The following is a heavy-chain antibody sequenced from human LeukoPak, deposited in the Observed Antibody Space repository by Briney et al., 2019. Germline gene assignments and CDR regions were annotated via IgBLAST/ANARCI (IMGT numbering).Heavy chain of an antibody. V-gene: IGHV3-7*01. CDR2: IKRDGTEK. CDR3: ARHPMGLYSTDWYSYWHFDL. J-gene: IGHJ2*01. D-gene: IGHD6-19*01. Sequence: QPGGSLRLSCAASGFTFSNYWMTWVRQAPGKGLEWVANIKRDGTEKYYVDSVTGRFTISRDNAQNSLYLQMNTLRAEDTATYYCARHPMGLYSTDWYSYWHFDLWGRGTLVTVSS. CDR1: GFTFSNYW.